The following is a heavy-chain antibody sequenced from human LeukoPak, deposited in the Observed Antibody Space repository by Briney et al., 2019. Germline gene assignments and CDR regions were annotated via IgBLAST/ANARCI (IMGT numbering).Heavy chain of an antibody. J-gene: IGHJ4*02. CDR3: ARGWGSGSYRESGFDY. V-gene: IGHV1-8*01. CDR2: MTPNSGNT. CDR1: GYTFTSYD. Sequence: ASVKVSFKASGYTFTSYDINGGRQATGQGLEWMGWMTPNSGNTGYAQKFQGRVTMTRNTSISTAYTELSSLRSEDTAVYYCARGWGSGSYRESGFDYWGQGTLVTVSS. D-gene: IGHD3-10*01.